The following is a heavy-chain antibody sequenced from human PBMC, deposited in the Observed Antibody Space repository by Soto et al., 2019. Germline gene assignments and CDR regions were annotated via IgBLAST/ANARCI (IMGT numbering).Heavy chain of an antibody. Sequence: SVKVSCKASGFTFASSAVQWVRPARGQRLEWIGWIVVGSGKTIFKQKFQDRVTIFRDMSSDTAYMELSSLRSEDTAVYYCAADQYAGTAPNAFDIWGQGTMVTVSS. CDR3: AADQYAGTAPNAFDI. CDR1: GFTFASSA. CDR2: IVVGSGKT. D-gene: IGHD2-8*01. V-gene: IGHV1-58*01. J-gene: IGHJ3*02.